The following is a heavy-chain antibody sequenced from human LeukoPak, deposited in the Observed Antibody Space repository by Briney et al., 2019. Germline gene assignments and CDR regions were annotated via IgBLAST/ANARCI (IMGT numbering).Heavy chain of an antibody. CDR2: IWYDGSNK. D-gene: IGHD5-18*01. V-gene: IGHV3-33*06. CDR3: AKDKDVGYSYGFDY. Sequence: PGGSLRLSCAASGFTFSSYGMHWVRRAPGTGLEWVAVIWYDGSNKYYADSVKGRFTISRDNSKNTLYLQMNSLRAEDTAVYYCAKDKDVGYSYGFDYWGQGTLVTVSS. J-gene: IGHJ4*02. CDR1: GFTFSSYG.